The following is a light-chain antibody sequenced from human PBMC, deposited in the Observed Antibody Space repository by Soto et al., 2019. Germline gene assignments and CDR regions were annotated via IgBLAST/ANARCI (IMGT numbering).Light chain of an antibody. CDR2: GAS. J-gene: IGKJ1*01. CDR3: QQYGSSGT. V-gene: IGKV3-20*01. CDR1: QFVSSTY. Sequence: EVVLTQSPGTLSFSPGARATLSCRASQFVSSTYLAWYQQRPGQAPRLLIYGASSRATGIPDRFSGGGSGTDFTLTISRLEPEDFAVYYCQQYGSSGTFGQGTKVDIK.